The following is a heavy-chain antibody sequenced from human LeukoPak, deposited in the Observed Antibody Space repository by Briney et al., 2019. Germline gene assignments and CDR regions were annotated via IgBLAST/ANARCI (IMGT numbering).Heavy chain of an antibody. CDR2: INSDGSST. CDR1: GFTFSSYW. V-gene: IGHV3-74*01. J-gene: IGHJ6*02. D-gene: IGHD5-12*01. CDR3: AEDLDTVATFSYYYGIDV. Sequence: GGSLRLSCAASGFTFSSYWIHCVRQAPGKGLVWVSRINSDGSSTSYADSVKGRFTISRDNAKNTLYLQMNSLRAEDTAVYYCAEDLDTVATFSYYYGIDVWGQGTTVTVSS.